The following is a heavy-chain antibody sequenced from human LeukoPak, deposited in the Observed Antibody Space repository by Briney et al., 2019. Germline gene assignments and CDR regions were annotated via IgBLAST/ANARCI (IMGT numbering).Heavy chain of an antibody. CDR1: GFTFSNAW. D-gene: IGHD3-16*01. V-gene: IGHV3-15*01. Sequence: WGSLRLSCVASGFTFSNAWLNWVCQAPGQGLEWVGRIKSKSDGGTTDYAAPVKGKFTISRDDSKNTLYLQMNSLKSEDTAVYYCTTGGGVYDYVSLHWGQGTLVTVSS. CDR2: IKSKSDGGTT. CDR3: TTGGGVYDYVSLH. J-gene: IGHJ1*01.